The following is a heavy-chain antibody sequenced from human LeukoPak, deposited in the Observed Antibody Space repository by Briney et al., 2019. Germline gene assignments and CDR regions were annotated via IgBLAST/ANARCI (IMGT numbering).Heavy chain of an antibody. CDR1: GGSISSYY. D-gene: IGHD3-3*01. J-gene: IGHJ4*02. CDR3: ARREIPIFGVGAIYFDY. CDR2: IYYSGST. V-gene: IGHV4-59*08. Sequence: SETLSLTCTVSGGSISSYYWSWIRQPPGKGLEWIGYIYYSGSTNYNPSLKSRVTISVDTSKNQFSLKLSSVTAADTAVYYCARREIPIFGVGAIYFDYWGQETLVTVSS.